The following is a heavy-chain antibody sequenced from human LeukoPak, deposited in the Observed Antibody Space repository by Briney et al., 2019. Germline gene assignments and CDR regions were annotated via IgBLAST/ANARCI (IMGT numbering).Heavy chain of an antibody. D-gene: IGHD2-15*01. V-gene: IGHV4-59*01. CDR3: ARTDAVVAAIDY. J-gene: IGHJ4*02. Sequence: SETLSLTCAVYGGSLSSYYWSWIRQPPGKGLEWIGYIYYSGSTNYNPSLKSRVTISVDTSKNQFSLKLSSVTAADTAVYYCARTDAVVAAIDYWGQGTLVTVSS. CDR2: IYYSGST. CDR1: GGSLSSYY.